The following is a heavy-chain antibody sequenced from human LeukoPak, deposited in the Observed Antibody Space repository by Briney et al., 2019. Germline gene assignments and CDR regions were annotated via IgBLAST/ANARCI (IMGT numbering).Heavy chain of an antibody. D-gene: IGHD3-22*01. CDR3: AVDWYDSSGYGTFDY. CDR2: ISYDGSEK. J-gene: IGHJ4*02. V-gene: IGHV3-30*03. Sequence: GGSLRLSCSASGFTFTNYGMHWVRQAPGKGLEWVAVISYDGSEKYYADSVKGRFTISRENSKNTLYLQMHSLRAEDTAVYYCAVDWYDSSGYGTFDYWGQGTLVTVSS. CDR1: GFTFTNYG.